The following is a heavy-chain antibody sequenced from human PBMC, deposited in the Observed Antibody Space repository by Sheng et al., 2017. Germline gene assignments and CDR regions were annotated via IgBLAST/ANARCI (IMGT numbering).Heavy chain of an antibody. CDR3: AKGSCSSTNCPYGMDV. J-gene: IGHJ6*02. CDR1: GFIFSGYS. D-gene: IGHD2-2*01. Sequence: EVQLVESGGGLVKPGGSLRVSCATSGFIFSGYSMHWVRLTPVEGLEWVSSISSSGSYISYADSLKGRFTISRDNAKNSVYLQLNSLRAEDTALYYCAKGSCSSTNCPYGMDVWGQ. CDR2: ISSSGSYI. V-gene: IGHV3-21*01.